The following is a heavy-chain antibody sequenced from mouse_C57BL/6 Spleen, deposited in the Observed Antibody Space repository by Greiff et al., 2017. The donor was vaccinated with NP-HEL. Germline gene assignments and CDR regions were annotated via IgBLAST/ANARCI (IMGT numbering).Heavy chain of an antibody. J-gene: IGHJ1*03. CDR3: ARLTGWYFDV. Sequence: EVKVVESGGGLVKPGGSLKLSCAASGFTFSDYGMHWVRQAPEKGLEWVAYISSGSSTIYYADTVKGRFTISRDNAKNTLFLQMTSLRSEDTAMYYCARLTGWYFDVWGTGTTVTVSS. V-gene: IGHV5-17*01. D-gene: IGHD4-1*01. CDR2: ISSGSSTI. CDR1: GFTFSDYG.